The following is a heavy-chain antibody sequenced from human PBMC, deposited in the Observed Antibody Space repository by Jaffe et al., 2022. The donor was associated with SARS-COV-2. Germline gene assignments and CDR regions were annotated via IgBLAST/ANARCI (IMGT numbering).Heavy chain of an antibody. CDR1: GDSISSYY. V-gene: IGHV4-59*01. CDR3: ARDLGWTDAFDT. J-gene: IGHJ3*02. CDR2: ISYSGNT. D-gene: IGHD3-16*01. Sequence: QVQLQESGPGLVKPSETLSLSCTVSGDSISSYYWSWIRQPPGKGLEWIGYISYSGNTNYNPSLKSRVTISADTTKNQFSLKLSSVTVADAAVYYCARDLGWTDAFDTWGQGTMVTV.